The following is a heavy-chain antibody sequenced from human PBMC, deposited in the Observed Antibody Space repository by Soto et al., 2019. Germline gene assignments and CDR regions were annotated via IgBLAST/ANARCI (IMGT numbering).Heavy chain of an antibody. V-gene: IGHV5-51*01. CDR2: IYPGDSDT. CDR1: GYSFTNYW. Sequence: PGESLKISCKGSGYSFTNYWIGWVRQTPGKGLEWMGIIYPGDSDTRYSPSFQGQVTISADKSISTAYLQWSSLKASDTAMYYSAGSYPGCKWNVWFDSWGRGTLVTVSS. D-gene: IGHD1-1*01. J-gene: IGHJ5*01. CDR3: AGSYPGCKWNVWFDS.